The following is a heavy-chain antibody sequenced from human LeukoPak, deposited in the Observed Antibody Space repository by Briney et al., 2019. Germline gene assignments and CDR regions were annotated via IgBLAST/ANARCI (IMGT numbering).Heavy chain of an antibody. CDR3: ARNNYWRFDY. J-gene: IGHJ4*02. D-gene: IGHD3-3*01. CDR2: VNEDGSQR. Sequence: GGSLRLSCAASGYTFSRYWVTWVRQAPGKGLEWVANVNEDGSQRYYVDSVKGRFTISRDNAKNSLYLQMNSLRPEDTAVYYCARNNYWRFDYWGQGTPVTVSP. CDR1: GYTFSRYW. V-gene: IGHV3-7*01.